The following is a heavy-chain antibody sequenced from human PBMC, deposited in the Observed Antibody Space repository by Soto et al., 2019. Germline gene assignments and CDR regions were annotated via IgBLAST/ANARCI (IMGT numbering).Heavy chain of an antibody. J-gene: IGHJ4*02. CDR2: ISSSGGST. CDR1: GFTFSSYA. CDR3: AKESVREIRYLDY. V-gene: IGHV3-23*01. Sequence: GGSLRLSCAASGFTFSSYAMSWVRQAPGKGLEWVSAISSSGGSTYYAGSVKGRFTISRDNSKNTLYLQMNSLRAEDTAVYYCAKESVREIRYLDYWGQGTLVTVSS. D-gene: IGHD3-3*01.